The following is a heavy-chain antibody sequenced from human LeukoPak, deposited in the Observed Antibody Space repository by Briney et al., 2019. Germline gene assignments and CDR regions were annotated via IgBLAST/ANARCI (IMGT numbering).Heavy chain of an antibody. J-gene: IGHJ4*02. CDR2: ISSSSSYI. D-gene: IGHD3/OR15-3a*01. V-gene: IGHV3-21*01. CDR1: GFTFSSYS. CDR3: ARRHVGLVIIKPFDY. Sequence: GGSLRLSCAASGFTFSSYSMNWVRQAPGKGLEWVSSISSSSSYIYYADSVKDRFTISRDNAKNSLYLQMNSLRAEDTAVYYCARRHVGLVIIKPFDYWGQGTLVTVSS.